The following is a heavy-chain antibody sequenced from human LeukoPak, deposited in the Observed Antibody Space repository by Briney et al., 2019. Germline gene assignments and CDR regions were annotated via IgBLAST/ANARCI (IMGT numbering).Heavy chain of an antibody. Sequence: SETLSLTCAVYGGSFSGYYWSWIRQPPGKGLEWIGEINHSGSTNYNPSLKSRVTISVDTSKNQFSPKLSSVTAADTAVYYCARGHAWYSSGYYYEFARYYYGMDVWGQGTTVTVSS. CDR1: GGSFSGYY. CDR2: INHSGST. D-gene: IGHD3-22*01. V-gene: IGHV4-34*01. CDR3: ARGHAWYSSGYYYEFARYYYGMDV. J-gene: IGHJ6*02.